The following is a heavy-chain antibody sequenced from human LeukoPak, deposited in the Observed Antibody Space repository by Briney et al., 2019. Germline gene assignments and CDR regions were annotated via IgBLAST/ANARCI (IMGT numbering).Heavy chain of an antibody. CDR2: IIGSGCST. V-gene: IGHV3-23*01. Sequence: GGSLRLSCATSGFTFMNYAISWVRQAPGKGLEGVSGIIGSGCSTYYAHSLKGRFTISRDNSQETLYVQMNSLRAEATAVYYCARSYGTYNWFDSWGQGTLVTVSS. J-gene: IGHJ5*01. CDR1: GFTFMNYA. D-gene: IGHD1-14*01. CDR3: ARSYGTYNWFDS.